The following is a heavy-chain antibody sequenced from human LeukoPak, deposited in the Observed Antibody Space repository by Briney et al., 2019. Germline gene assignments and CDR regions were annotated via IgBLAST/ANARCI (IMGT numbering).Heavy chain of an antibody. CDR2: INSGGSNL. V-gene: IGHV3-48*03. D-gene: IGHD1-1*01. Sequence: PGGSLRLSCAASGFTFSSYEMNWVRQAPGKGLEWVSYINSGGSNLYYAGSVKGRFTISRDNDKNSLYLQMNSLRAEDTAVYYCARIHNLGILAHFDYWGQGTLVTVSS. CDR1: GFTFSSYE. CDR3: ARIHNLGILAHFDY. J-gene: IGHJ4*02.